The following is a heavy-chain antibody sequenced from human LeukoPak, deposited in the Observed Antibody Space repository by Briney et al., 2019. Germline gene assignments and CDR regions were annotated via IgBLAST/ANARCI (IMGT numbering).Heavy chain of an antibody. J-gene: IGHJ5*02. D-gene: IGHD6-19*01. V-gene: IGHV1-18*01. CDR2: ISAYNGNT. CDR3: ARDQNPYIAVAGSRYWFDP. CDR1: GYAFTSYG. Sequence: GASVKVSCKASGYAFTSYGISWVRHAPGQGLEWMGWISAYNGNTNYAQKLQRRVTMTTDTSTSTAYMELRSLRYDDTAVYYCARDQNPYIAVAGSRYWFDPWGQGTLVTVSS.